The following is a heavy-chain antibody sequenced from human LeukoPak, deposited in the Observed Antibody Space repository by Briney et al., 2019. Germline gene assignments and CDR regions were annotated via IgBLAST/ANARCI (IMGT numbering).Heavy chain of an antibody. CDR1: GYTFTGYY. Sequence: GASVKVSCKASGYTFTGYYMHWVRQAPGQGLEWMGWINPNSGGTNYAQKFQGRVTMTRDTSISTAYMELSRLRSDDTAVYYCARDTSAYYYDSSGYYNIDYWGQGTLVTVSS. J-gene: IGHJ4*02. CDR3: ARDTSAYYYDSSGYYNIDY. CDR2: INPNSGGT. D-gene: IGHD3-22*01. V-gene: IGHV1-2*02.